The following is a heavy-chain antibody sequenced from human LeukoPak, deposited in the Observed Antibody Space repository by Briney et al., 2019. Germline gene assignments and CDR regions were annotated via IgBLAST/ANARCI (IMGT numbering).Heavy chain of an antibody. V-gene: IGHV3-23*01. CDR1: GFTFSSYA. CDR2: ISGSGGST. J-gene: IGHJ3*02. CDR3: AKDLGYSSSWFAFDI. D-gene: IGHD6-13*01. Sequence: GGSLRLSCAASGFTFSSYAMSWVRQAPGKGLEWVSAISGSGGSTYYADSVKGRFTISRDNSTNTLYLQMNSLRAEDTAVYYCAKDLGYSSSWFAFDIWGQGTMVTVSS.